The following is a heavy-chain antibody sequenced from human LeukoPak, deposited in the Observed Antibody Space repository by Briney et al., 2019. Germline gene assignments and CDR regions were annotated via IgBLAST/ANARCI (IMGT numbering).Heavy chain of an antibody. Sequence: PGGSLRLSYAASGLTFNTYGMSWVRQAPGKGLEWVSAISGSGGSTYYADSVKGRFTISRDNSKNTLYLQMNSLRAEDTAVYYCAKDPYLTVRGVITDDYWGQGTLVTVSS. V-gene: IGHV3-23*01. CDR2: ISGSGGST. J-gene: IGHJ4*02. CDR3: AKDPYLTVRGVITDDY. CDR1: GLTFNTYG. D-gene: IGHD3-10*01.